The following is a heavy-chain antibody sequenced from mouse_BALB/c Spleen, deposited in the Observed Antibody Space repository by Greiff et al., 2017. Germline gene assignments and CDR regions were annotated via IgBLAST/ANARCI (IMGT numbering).Heavy chain of an antibody. CDR1: GYTFTDYA. J-gene: IGHJ3*01. CDR3: AREGYNWFAY. V-gene: IGHV1-67*01. D-gene: IGHD2-14*01. Sequence: QVQLQQSGPELVRHGVSVKISCKGSGYTFTDYAMHWVKQSHAKSLEWIGVISTYYGNTNYNQKFKGKATMTVDKSSSTAYMELDRLTSEDSAIYYCAREGYNWFAYWGQGTLVTVSA. CDR2: ISTYYGNT.